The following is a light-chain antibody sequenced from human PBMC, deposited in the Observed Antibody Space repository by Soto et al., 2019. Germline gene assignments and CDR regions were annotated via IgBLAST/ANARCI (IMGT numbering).Light chain of an antibody. J-gene: IGKJ2*01. V-gene: IGKV1-39*01. CDR3: QQTFSTPYT. CDR1: QSVTTY. Sequence: DIQMTQSPSSLSASVGDRVTISCRASQSVTTYVSWFQQKLGKAPELLISAASTLRSGVPSTFSGSGYGSDFTLTISSLRPEDFATYYCQQTFSTPYTFGRGTKV. CDR2: AAS.